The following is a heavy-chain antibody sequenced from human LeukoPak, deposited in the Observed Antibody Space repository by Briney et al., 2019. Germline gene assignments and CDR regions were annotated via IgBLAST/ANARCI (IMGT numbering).Heavy chain of an antibody. D-gene: IGHD3/OR15-3a*01. CDR3: ARGGTNDFWKDS. V-gene: IGHV1-69*10. J-gene: IGHJ4*02. CDR2: IIPILGPA. Sequence: SVRVSCKASGGTFSSDAISWVRQVPGQGLEWMGGIIPILGPANHAQKFLGKLTITADKSTSTAYMELSSLRSEDTAMYYCARGGTNDFWKDSWGQGTLVTVSS. CDR1: GGTFSSDA.